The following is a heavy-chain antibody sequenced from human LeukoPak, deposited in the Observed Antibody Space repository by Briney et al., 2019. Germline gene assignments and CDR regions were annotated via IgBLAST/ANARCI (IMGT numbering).Heavy chain of an antibody. Sequence: PSETLSLTCAVSGGSISSYYWSWIRQPPGKGLEWIGYIYYSGSTNYNPSLKSRVTISVDTSKNQFSLKLSSVTAADTAVYYCARGRGSGRSGYYYYGMDVWGQGTTVTVSS. CDR3: ARGRGSGRSGYYYYGMDV. J-gene: IGHJ6*02. CDR1: GGSISSYY. V-gene: IGHV4-59*01. CDR2: IYYSGST. D-gene: IGHD6-25*01.